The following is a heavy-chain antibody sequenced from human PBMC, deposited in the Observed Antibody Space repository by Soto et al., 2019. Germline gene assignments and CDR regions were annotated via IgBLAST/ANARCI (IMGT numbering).Heavy chain of an antibody. D-gene: IGHD2-15*01. CDR2: IIPIFGTA. CDR1: GGTFSSYA. V-gene: IGHV1-69*13. CDR3: ARLGGRAKNWFDP. J-gene: IGHJ5*02. Sequence: GASVKVSCKASGGTFSSYAISWVRQAPGQGLEWMGGIIPIFGTANYAQKFQGRVTITADESTSTAYMELSSLRSEDTAVYYCARLGGRAKNWFDPWGQGTLVTVFS.